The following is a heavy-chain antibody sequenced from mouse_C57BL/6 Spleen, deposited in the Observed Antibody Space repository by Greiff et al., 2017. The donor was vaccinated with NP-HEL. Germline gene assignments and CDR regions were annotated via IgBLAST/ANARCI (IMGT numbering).Heavy chain of an antibody. D-gene: IGHD1-1*01. Sequence: VQLQQSGPELVKPGASVKLSCKASGYTFTSYDINWVKQRPGQGLEWIGWIYPRDGSTKYNEKFKGKATLTVDTSSSTAYMELHSLTSEDSAVYFCASPYYYGSSYAWFAYWGQGTLVTVSA. CDR2: IYPRDGST. CDR3: ASPYYYGSSYAWFAY. CDR1: GYTFTSYD. V-gene: IGHV1-85*01. J-gene: IGHJ3*01.